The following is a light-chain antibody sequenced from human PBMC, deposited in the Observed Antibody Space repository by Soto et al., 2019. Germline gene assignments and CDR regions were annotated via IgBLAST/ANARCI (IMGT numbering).Light chain of an antibody. J-gene: IGKJ2*01. V-gene: IGKV3-20*01. Sequence: EIVLTQSPGTLSLSPGERATLSCRASQSINTRYSAWYQQKPGQPPRLLIYATSSRAPGIPDRFSGSGSGTDFTITISRVEPEDFAVYYCQQYDDSARYKFGQGTNLDIK. CDR2: ATS. CDR3: QQYDDSARYK. CDR1: QSINTRY.